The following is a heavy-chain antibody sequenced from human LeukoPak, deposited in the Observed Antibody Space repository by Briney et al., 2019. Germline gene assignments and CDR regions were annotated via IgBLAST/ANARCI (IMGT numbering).Heavy chain of an antibody. CDR3: ARDKFPYYYDGSGYLPDAFDI. V-gene: IGHV3-30-3*01. D-gene: IGHD3-22*01. J-gene: IGHJ3*02. Sequence: GSLRLSCAASGFTFSSYAMHWVRQAPGKGLEWVAVISYDGSNKYYADSVKGRFTISRDNSKNTLYLQMNSLRAEDTAVYYCARDKFPYYYDGSGYLPDAFDIWGQGTMVTVSS. CDR2: ISYDGSNK. CDR1: GFTFSSYA.